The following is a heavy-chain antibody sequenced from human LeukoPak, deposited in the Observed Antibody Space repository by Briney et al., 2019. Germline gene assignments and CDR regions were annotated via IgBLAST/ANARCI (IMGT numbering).Heavy chain of an antibody. CDR2: INHSGST. CDR3: ARSRYSGGWYLWY. J-gene: IGHJ4*02. Sequence: SETLSLTCAVYGGSFSGYYWSWIRQPPGKGLEWIGEINHSGSTNYNPSLKSRVTISVDTSKNQFSLKLSSVTAADTAVYYCARSRYSGGWYLWYWGQGTLVTVSS. V-gene: IGHV4-34*01. D-gene: IGHD6-19*01. CDR1: GGSFSGYY.